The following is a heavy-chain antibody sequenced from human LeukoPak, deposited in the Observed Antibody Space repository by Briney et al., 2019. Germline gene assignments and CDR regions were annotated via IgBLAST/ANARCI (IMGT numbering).Heavy chain of an antibody. CDR3: TGGGGYCSGGRCYGHYSMDV. CDR2: IRFDGNVE. CDR1: GFTFSSYG. V-gene: IGHV3-30*02. D-gene: IGHD2-15*01. Sequence: PGGSLRLSCAASGFTFSSYGMHWVRRAPGKGLEWVAYIRFDGNVEHYEDSVKGRFTISRDNSKNTLYLQMSSLRAEDTAVYYCTGGGGYCSGGRCYGHYSMDVWGQGTTVTVSS. J-gene: IGHJ6*02.